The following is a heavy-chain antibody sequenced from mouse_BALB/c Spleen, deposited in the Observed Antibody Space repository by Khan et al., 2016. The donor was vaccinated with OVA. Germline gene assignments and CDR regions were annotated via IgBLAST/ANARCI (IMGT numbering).Heavy chain of an antibody. CDR1: GYTFTSYT. Sequence: VQLQQSGAELARPGASVKMSCKASGYTFTSYTIHWIKKRPGQGLEWIGYINPSNGYTNYNQKFKDKATLTTDKSSTTAYLQLSSLTSDDSAVFECVRDENYERNDGWVAYWGQGTLGTVSA. D-gene: IGHD2-14*01. V-gene: IGHV1-4*01. CDR2: INPSNGYT. J-gene: IGHJ3*01. CDR3: VRDENYERNDGWVAY.